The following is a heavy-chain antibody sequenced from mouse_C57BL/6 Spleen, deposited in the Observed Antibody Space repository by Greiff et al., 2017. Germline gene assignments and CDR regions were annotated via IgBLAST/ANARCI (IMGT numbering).Heavy chain of an antibody. CDR1: GYTFTDYN. J-gene: IGHJ1*03. CDR2: INPNNGGT. CDR3: ARGPHDGRYFDV. D-gene: IGHD2-3*01. V-gene: IGHV1-18*01. Sequence: VQLKESGPELVKPGASVKIPCKASGYTFTDYNMDWVKQSHGKSLEWIGDINPNNGGTIYNQKFKGKATLTVDKSSSTAYMELRSLTSEDTAVYYCARGPHDGRYFDVWGTGTTVTVSS.